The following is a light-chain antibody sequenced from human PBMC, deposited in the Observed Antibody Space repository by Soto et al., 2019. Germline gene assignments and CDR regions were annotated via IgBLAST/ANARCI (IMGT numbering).Light chain of an antibody. CDR3: QQCNSWPQWT. CDR1: QSVGTF. J-gene: IGKJ5*01. V-gene: IGKV3-11*01. Sequence: EIVLTQSPATLSLSPGERATLSCRASQSVGTFFAWYQQKPGQAPRLLIYDASNRATGIPARFSGSGSGTDFTLTISSLEPEDFAVYYCQQCNSWPQWTFGQGTRLEIK. CDR2: DAS.